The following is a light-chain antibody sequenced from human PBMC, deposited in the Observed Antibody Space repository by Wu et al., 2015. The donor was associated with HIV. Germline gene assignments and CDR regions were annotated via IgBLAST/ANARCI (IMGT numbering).Light chain of an antibody. J-gene: IGKJ5*01. Sequence: EIVMTQSPATLSVSPGERATLSCRASQSISSNLAWYQQKPGQAPRLLIYGASTRATGIPARFSGSGSGTEFTLTISSLEPEDFAVYFCHQRSNWPLTFGHGTRLE. CDR1: QSISSN. CDR3: HQRSNWPLT. V-gene: IGKV3-15*01. CDR2: GAS.